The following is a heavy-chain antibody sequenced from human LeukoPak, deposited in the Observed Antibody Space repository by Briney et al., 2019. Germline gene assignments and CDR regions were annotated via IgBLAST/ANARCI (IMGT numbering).Heavy chain of an antibody. V-gene: IGHV3-53*04. J-gene: IGHJ6*02. D-gene: IGHD2-21*01. CDR2: IYSGGST. CDR3: ARDRGVMDYYYYGMDV. CDR1: GFPVSSNY. Sequence: GSLILSCAASGFPVSSNYMSLVRQAPGKGLEWVSVIYSGGSTYYADSVKGRFTISRHNFKNTLYLQMNSLRAEDTAVYYCARDRGVMDYYYYGMDVWGQGTTVTVSS.